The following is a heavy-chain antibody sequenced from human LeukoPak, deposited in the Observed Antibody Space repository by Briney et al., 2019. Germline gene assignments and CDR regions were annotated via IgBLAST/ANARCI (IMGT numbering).Heavy chain of an antibody. CDR2: ISRSGDYT. D-gene: IGHD3-16*01. CDR3: AKLPTSGGDYVYMDY. V-gene: IGHV3-23*01. Sequence: PGGSLRLSCAASGFTFTSYAMTWVRQAPGKGLEWVSAISRSGDYTYYADSARGRFTISRDNSKNTLYLQLSSLRAEDTAVYYCAKLPTSGGDYVYMDYWGQGTLVTVSS. J-gene: IGHJ4*02. CDR1: GFTFTSYA.